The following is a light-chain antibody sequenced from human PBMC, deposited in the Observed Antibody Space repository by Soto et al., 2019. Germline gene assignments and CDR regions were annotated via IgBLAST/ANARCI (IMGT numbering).Light chain of an antibody. J-gene: IGKJ1*01. CDR2: GAS. V-gene: IGKV3-15*01. CDR1: QSVSGN. Sequence: EVVLTQSPGTLSLSPGKRASLSCRASQSVSGNLAWYQQTPGQAPRLLIHGASTRATGIPARFSGSGSGTEFTLTISSLQSEDFAFYYCQQYNDWPRPFGQGTKVAIK. CDR3: QQYNDWPRP.